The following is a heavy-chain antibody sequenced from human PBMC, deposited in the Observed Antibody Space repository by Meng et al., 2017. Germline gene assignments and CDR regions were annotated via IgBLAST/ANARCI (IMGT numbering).Heavy chain of an antibody. CDR3: ARLVAGTFGQLFDP. V-gene: IGHV7-4-1*02. Sequence: QVQLLPSGSELRQPGASVKVSCKASGYTFTSYAMNWVRQAPGKGLEWMGWINTNTGNPTYAQGFTGRFVFSLDTSVSTAYLQISSLKAEDTAVYYWARLVAGTFGQLFDPWGQGTLVTVSS. J-gene: IGHJ5*02. CDR1: GYTFTSYA. CDR2: INTNTGNP. D-gene: IGHD2-15*01.